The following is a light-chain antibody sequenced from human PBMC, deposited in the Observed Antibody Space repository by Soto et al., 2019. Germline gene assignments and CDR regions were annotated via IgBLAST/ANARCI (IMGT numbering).Light chain of an antibody. CDR1: SSDVGGYNY. V-gene: IGLV2-14*01. CDR3: RSYTSSSTPCV. CDR2: DVS. Sequence: ALTQPASVSGSPGQSITISCTGTSSDVGGYNYVSWYQQHPGKAPKLMIYDVSNRPPGVSNRFSGSKSGNTASLTISGLQAEDEADYYCRSYTSSSTPCVFGTGTKVTVL. J-gene: IGLJ1*01.